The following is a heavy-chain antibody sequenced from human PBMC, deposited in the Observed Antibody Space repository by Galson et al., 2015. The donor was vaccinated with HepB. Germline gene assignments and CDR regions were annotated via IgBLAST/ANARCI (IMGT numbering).Heavy chain of an antibody. CDR3: ASDRHVVATTAPGH. V-gene: IGHV3-30-3*01. J-gene: IGHJ4*02. D-gene: IGHD2-21*02. Sequence: SLRLSCAASGFSFSGYVMYWVRLTPGRGLECVAIISHDGINKYYAAAVKGRCTISRDKSNNTVYLQMNSLRSEDTGVYYCASDRHVVATTAPGHWGLGTLVIVSS. CDR1: GFSFSGYV. CDR2: ISHDGINK.